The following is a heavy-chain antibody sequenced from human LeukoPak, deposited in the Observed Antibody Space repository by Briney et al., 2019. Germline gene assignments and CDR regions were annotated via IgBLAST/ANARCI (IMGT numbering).Heavy chain of an antibody. CDR2: IKQAGSEK. CDR3: ARASDPWLQLT. CDR1: GFTFSNYW. V-gene: IGHV3-7*05. J-gene: IGHJ5*02. Sequence: GGSLRLSCAASGFTFSNYWRIWVRRAPGKGREGVGNIKQAGSEKRYADSVRGRFSISRDNAQTSLYLQMNSLRAEDTAVYYCARASDPWLQLTWGQGTLVTVSS. D-gene: IGHD5-24*01.